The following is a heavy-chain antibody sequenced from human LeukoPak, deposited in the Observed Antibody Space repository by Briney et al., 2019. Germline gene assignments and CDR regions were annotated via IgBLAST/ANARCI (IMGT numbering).Heavy chain of an antibody. CDR1: GGSFSGYY. J-gene: IGHJ4*02. CDR3: ARHLPTTPRSFDY. CDR2: INHSGSP. Sequence: PSETLSLTCAVYGGSFSGYYWSWIRQPPGKGLEWIGEINHSGSPNYNPSLKSRVTMSVDTSKTQFSLKLSSVTAADTAVYYCARHLPTTPRSFDYWGQGTLVTVSS. D-gene: IGHD1-26*01. V-gene: IGHV4-34*01.